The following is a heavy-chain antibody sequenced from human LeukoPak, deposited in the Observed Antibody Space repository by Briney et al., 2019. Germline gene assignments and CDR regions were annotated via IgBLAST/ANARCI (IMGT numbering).Heavy chain of an antibody. D-gene: IGHD4-23*01. V-gene: IGHV3-23*01. CDR2: ISGSGGST. CDR3: ARDGNWGTVVSDY. CDR1: GFTFSSYA. J-gene: IGHJ4*02. Sequence: QPGGSLRLSCAASGFTFSSYAMSWVRQAPGKGLEWVSAISGSGGSTYYADSVKGRFTISRDNAKNSLYLQMNGLRAEDTAVYYCARDGNWGTVVSDYWGQGTLVTVSS.